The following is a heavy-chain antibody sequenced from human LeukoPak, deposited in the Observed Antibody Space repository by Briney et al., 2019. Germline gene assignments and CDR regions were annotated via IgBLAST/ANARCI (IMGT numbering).Heavy chain of an antibody. Sequence: PSETLSLTCGVYGVSLSGYSWSWIRQPPGKGLEWLGEINHSGSTNYNPSLKSRVTISIDTSNNQFSLKLSSVTAADTAVYYCARRIDPWGQGTLSPSPQ. CDR2: INHSGST. CDR1: GVSLSGYS. V-gene: IGHV4-34*01. J-gene: IGHJ5*02. CDR3: ARRIDP.